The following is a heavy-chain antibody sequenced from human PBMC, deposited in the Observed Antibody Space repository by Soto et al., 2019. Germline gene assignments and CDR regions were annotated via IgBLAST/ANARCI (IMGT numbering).Heavy chain of an antibody. CDR1: GYSISSGYY. J-gene: IGHJ6*02. CDR2: IYHSGST. Sequence: SETLSLTSAVSGYSISSGYYWGWIRQPPGKGLEWIGSIYHSGSTYYNPSLKSRVTISVDTSKNQFSLKLSSVTAADTAVYYCARESGELQLWSYYYYYGMDVWGQGTTVTVSS. CDR3: ARESGELQLWSYYYYYGMDV. V-gene: IGHV4-38-2*02. D-gene: IGHD5-18*01.